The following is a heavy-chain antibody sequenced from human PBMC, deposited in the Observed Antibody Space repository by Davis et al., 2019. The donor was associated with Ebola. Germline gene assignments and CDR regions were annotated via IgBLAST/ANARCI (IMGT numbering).Heavy chain of an antibody. CDR1: GGTFSSYA. CDR3: TRGIRSNRGFYYDY. CDR2: IYPSAGNA. J-gene: IGHJ4*02. Sequence: ASVKVSCKASGGTFSSYAISWVRQAPGQGLEWLGLIYPSAGNAAYAQKFQGRITMARDTSTSTVSMELSSLTSEDTAVYYCTRGIRSNRGFYYDYWGQGSLVTISS. V-gene: IGHV1-46*01. D-gene: IGHD2/OR15-2a*01.